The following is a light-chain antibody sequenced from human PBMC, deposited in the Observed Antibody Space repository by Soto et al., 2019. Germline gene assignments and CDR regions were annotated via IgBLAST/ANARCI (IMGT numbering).Light chain of an antibody. CDR1: RPNIGSNL. V-gene: IGLV1-44*01. Sequence: QSVLTQSPSVSGTPGQRVTISCSGSRPNIGSNLVSWYQQLPGTAPPPLIWRNHQRPSGVPARFSCSKYGTSASLAISGPQSEDDGDYYCAAWDDSRSAVVFGGGTKLTVL. CDR2: RNH. J-gene: IGLJ2*01. CDR3: AAWDDSRSAVV.